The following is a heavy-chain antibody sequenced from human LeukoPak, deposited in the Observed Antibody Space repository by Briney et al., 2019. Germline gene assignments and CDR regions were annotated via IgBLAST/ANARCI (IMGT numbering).Heavy chain of an antibody. CDR3: AKTGYSSGWYRIWDY. Sequence: GGSLRLSCAASGVTFSSFEMSWVRQAPGKGLERGSAISGSGGSAYYADSVKGRFTISRDNSRNSLSLQMNSLRAEDTALYYCAKTGYSSGWYRIWDYWGQGTLVTVSS. J-gene: IGHJ4*02. V-gene: IGHV3-23*01. CDR1: GVTFSSFE. CDR2: ISGSGGSA. D-gene: IGHD6-19*01.